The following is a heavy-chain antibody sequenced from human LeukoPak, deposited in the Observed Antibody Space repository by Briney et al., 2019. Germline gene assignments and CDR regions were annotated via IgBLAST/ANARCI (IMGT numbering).Heavy chain of an antibody. CDR3: ARPAHKWELLTCAFDI. D-gene: IGHD1-26*01. CDR2: ISAYNGNT. Sequence: ASVKVSCKASGYTFTSYGISGVRQAPGQGLEWMGWISAYNGNTNYAQKLQGRVTMTTDTSTSTAYMELRSLRSDDTAVYYCARPAHKWELLTCAFDIWGQGTMVTVSS. CDR1: GYTFTSYG. V-gene: IGHV1-18*01. J-gene: IGHJ3*02.